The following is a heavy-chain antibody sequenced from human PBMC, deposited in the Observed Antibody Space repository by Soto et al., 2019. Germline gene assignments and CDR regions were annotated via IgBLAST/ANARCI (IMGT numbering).Heavy chain of an antibody. CDR1: VCSISSGGYY. CDR2: IDYSGTA. CDR3: ARGTKVASFDN. Sequence: VQLQESGPGLGKPSQNLSLPCTVSVCSISSGGYYWSWIRQRPGKGLEWIGHIDYSGTAYYNPSLKSRVTISGDTSNNRCSRNLSSVTAADTAGYYCARGTKVASFDNWGQGTLVTVSS. J-gene: IGHJ4*02. V-gene: IGHV4-31*03. D-gene: IGHD1-1*01.